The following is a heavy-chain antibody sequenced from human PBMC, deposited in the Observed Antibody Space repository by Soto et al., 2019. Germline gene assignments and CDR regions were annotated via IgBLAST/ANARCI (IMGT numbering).Heavy chain of an antibody. V-gene: IGHV2-5*02. CDR2: IYWDDDK. D-gene: IGHD2-21*02. J-gene: IGHJ4*02. CDR1: GFSLSTRGEG. Sequence: QINSKASGPTPLKPTQTLTRTCTFTGFSLSTRGEGVGWIRQPPGKALEWLALIYWDDDKRYSPSLKSRLTIIKDTSKNQVVLTMTNMDPVDTATYYCAHRLPGDKFDYWGQGTLVTVSS. CDR3: AHRLPGDKFDY.